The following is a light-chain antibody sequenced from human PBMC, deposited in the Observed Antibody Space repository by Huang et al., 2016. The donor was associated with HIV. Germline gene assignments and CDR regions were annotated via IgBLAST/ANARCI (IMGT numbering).Light chain of an antibody. Sequence: EIVMTQSPATLSVSPGGRATLSCGASQSVSSNLAWYQQKPGQAPRLLIYGASTRATGIPARFSGSGSGTEFTLTISSLQSEDFAVYYCQQYNNWPLTFGGGTKVEIK. CDR2: GAS. CDR3: QQYNNWPLT. CDR1: QSVSSN. V-gene: IGKV3-15*01. J-gene: IGKJ4*01.